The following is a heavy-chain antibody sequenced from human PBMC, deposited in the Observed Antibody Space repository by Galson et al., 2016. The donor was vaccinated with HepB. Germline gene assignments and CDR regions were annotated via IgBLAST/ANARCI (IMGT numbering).Heavy chain of an antibody. CDR3: ARDAGSNVNWFDP. V-gene: IGHV1-69*13. J-gene: IGHJ5*02. Sequence: SVKVSCKASGGTFSSYGISWVRQAPGQGLEWMGGIIPIFGTANYAQKFQGRVTITADESTSTAYMELSSLRSEDTGVYYCARDAGSNVNWFDPWGQGTLVTVSS. D-gene: IGHD4-11*01. CDR2: IIPIFGTA. CDR1: GGTFSSYG.